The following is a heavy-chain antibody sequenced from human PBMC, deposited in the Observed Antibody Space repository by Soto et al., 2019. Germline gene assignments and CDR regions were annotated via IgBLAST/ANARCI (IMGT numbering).Heavy chain of an antibody. V-gene: IGHV4-4*02. Sequence: SETLSLTCAVSGTSISSSHWWTWVRQSPGKGLEWIGQIYHSGMTNYNPSLKSRVTISVDKSNNQFSLKMTSMTAADTAVYYCATLPPRIVVKVSDITTWGQGTLVTVSS. CDR1: GTSISSSHW. CDR2: IYHSGMT. J-gene: IGHJ5*02. D-gene: IGHD3-10*01. CDR3: ATLPPRIVVKVSDITT.